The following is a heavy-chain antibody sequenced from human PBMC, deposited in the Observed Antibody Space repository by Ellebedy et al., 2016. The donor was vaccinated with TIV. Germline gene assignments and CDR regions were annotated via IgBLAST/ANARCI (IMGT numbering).Heavy chain of an antibody. D-gene: IGHD3-22*01. J-gene: IGHJ4*02. CDR1: GFTFSSYA. CDR3: SKGRGGGSDSSAPRYYFDY. V-gene: IGHV3-23*01. Sequence: GESLKISCAASGFTFSSYAMSWVRQAPGKGLEWVSTISNTGSRTYYAASVEGRFIISRDNSKKTLYLQMNSLEADDTAVYYCSKGRGGGSDSSAPRYYFDYWGLGTLVTVSS. CDR2: ISNTGSRT.